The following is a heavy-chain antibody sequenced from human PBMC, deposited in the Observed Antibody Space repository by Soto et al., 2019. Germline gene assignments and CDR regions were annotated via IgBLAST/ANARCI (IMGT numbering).Heavy chain of an antibody. V-gene: IGHV3-30*18. Sequence: GGSLRLSCAASGFTFSSYGMHWVRQAPGKGLEWVAVISYDGSNKYYADSVKGRFTISRDNSKNTLYLQMNSLRAEDTAVYYCAKAGRYFDWLFPKAPYYYYYYMDVWGKGTTVTVSS. J-gene: IGHJ6*03. CDR3: AKAGRYFDWLFPKAPYYYYYYMDV. CDR2: ISYDGSNK. D-gene: IGHD3-9*01. CDR1: GFTFSSYG.